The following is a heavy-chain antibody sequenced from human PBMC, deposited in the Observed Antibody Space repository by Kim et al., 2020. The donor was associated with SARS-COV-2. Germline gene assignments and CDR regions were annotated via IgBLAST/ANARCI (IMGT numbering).Heavy chain of an antibody. J-gene: IGHJ4*02. Sequence: GGSLRLSCEGSGFTFDHFNIHWVRQAPGKGLEWVALISYDRYNKYYLDSVKGRFTISRDNSKNTGYLQMNSLRAEDTAVYYCAAIRGYSYGAFGYWGQETQVSVSS. CDR2: ISYDRYNK. V-gene: IGHV3-30*04. D-gene: IGHD5-18*01. CDR3: AAIRGYSYGAFGY. CDR1: GFTFDHFN.